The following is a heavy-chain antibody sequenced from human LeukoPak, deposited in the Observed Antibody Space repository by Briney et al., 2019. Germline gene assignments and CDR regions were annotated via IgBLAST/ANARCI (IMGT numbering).Heavy chain of an antibody. CDR2: IYYSGST. CDR1: GGSISSYY. D-gene: IGHD3-10*01. V-gene: IGHV4-59*01. Sequence: SETLSLTCTVSGGSISSYYWSWIRQPPGKGLEWIGYIYYSGSTNYNPSLKSRVTISVDTSKNQFSLKLSSVTAADTAVYYCARGGVEFGELEDYFDYWGQGTLVTVSS. CDR3: ARGGVEFGELEDYFDY. J-gene: IGHJ4*02.